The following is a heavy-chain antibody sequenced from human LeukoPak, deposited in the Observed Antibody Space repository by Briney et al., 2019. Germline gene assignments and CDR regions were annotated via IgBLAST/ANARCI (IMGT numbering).Heavy chain of an antibody. CDR1: GGSIDTYY. J-gene: IGHJ4*02. V-gene: IGHV4-59*01. Sequence: SETLSLTCTVSGGSIDTYYWNWIRQPPGKGLEWIGYVFHTGSTNHNPSLKSRVTISVDTSKNQFSLKLSSVTAADTAVYYCARDRGSQPFIDYWGQGTLVTVSS. CDR3: ARDRGSQPFIDY. D-gene: IGHD1-26*01. CDR2: VFHTGST.